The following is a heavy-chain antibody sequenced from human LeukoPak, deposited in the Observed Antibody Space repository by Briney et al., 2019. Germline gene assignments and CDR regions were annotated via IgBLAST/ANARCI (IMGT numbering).Heavy chain of an antibody. V-gene: IGHV3-74*01. CDR2: IYNDGSTT. Sequence: GGSLRLSCAASGFMFSKSWMHWVRQVPGKGLVWVARIYNDGSTTNYADSVKGRFTISRDNAKSSLYLQMNSLRAEDTAVYYCARRSSSWYFLARGEYNWFDPWGQGTLVTVSS. J-gene: IGHJ5*02. CDR3: ARRSSSWYFLARGEYNWFDP. CDR1: GFMFSKSW. D-gene: IGHD6-13*01.